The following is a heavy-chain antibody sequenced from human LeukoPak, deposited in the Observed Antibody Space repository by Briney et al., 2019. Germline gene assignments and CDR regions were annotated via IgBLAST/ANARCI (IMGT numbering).Heavy chain of an antibody. V-gene: IGHV4-38-2*01. Sequence: SETLCLTCAVSGYSISSGYYWGWIRQPPGKGLEWIGSIYHSGSTYYNPSLKSRVTISVDTSKNQFSLKLSSVTAAHTAVYYCARRGVYYYYMDVWGKGTTVTVSS. CDR3: ARRGVYYYYMDV. D-gene: IGHD2-8*01. CDR2: IYHSGST. J-gene: IGHJ6*03. CDR1: GYSISSGYY.